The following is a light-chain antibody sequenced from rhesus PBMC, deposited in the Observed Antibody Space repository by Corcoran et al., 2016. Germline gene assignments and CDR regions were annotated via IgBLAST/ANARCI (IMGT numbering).Light chain of an antibody. CDR2: KPS. CDR3: LQYSSSPYS. CDR1: QSISSW. V-gene: IGKV1-22*01. Sequence: DIQMTQSPSSLSASVGDTVTITCRASQSISSWLDWYQQKPGKAPKHRIYKPSSLHSGVPSRFSGSGSGTDFTLTISSLQPEDFATYYCLQYSSSPYSFGQGTKVEIK. J-gene: IGKJ2*01.